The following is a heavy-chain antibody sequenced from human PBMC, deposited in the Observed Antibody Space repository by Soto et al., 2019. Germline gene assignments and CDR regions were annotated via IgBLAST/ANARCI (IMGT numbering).Heavy chain of an antibody. V-gene: IGHV3-7*01. CDR3: ARLPTGNRRYYFNY. CDR2: IKHHGGGV. D-gene: IGHD1-1*01. CDR1: GFTFSSYS. Sequence: GGSLRLSCAASGFTFSSYSMXWVRQAPGKGLEWVANIKHHGGGVYHVDSVKGRFTISRDNAKNSLYLRMNNLRAEDTAVYYCARLPTGNRRYYFNYWGQGALVTVSS. J-gene: IGHJ4*02.